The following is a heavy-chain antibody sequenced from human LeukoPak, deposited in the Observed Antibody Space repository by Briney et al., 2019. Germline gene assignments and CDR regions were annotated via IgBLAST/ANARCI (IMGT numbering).Heavy chain of an antibody. V-gene: IGHV4-59*01. CDR3: ARGRNYYDSSGYRGFDY. J-gene: IGHJ4*02. CDR2: IYYSGST. D-gene: IGHD3-22*01. Sequence: PSETLSLTCTVSGGSISSYYWSWIRQPPGKGLECIGYIYYSGSTNYNPSLKSRVTISVDTSKNQFSLKLSSVTAADTAVYYCARGRNYYDSSGYRGFDYWGQGTLVTVSS. CDR1: GGSISSYY.